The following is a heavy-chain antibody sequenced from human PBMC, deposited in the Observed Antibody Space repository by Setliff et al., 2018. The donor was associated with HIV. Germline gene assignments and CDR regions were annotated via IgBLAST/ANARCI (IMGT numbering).Heavy chain of an antibody. CDR1: DSGTYY. Sequence: SETLSLTCTVSDSGTYYWTWIRQPAGKGLEWIGHIYIGGSANYNPSLKSRVTMSIDTSKNQFSLKLNSVTAADMAVYYCAREEWLDPPGYYYMDVWAKGTTVTVSS. CDR2: IYIGGSA. J-gene: IGHJ6*03. CDR3: AREEWLDPPGYYYMDV. V-gene: IGHV4-4*07. D-gene: IGHD6-19*01.